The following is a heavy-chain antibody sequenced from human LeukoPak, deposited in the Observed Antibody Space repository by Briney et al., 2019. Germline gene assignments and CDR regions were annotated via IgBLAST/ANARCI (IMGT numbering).Heavy chain of an antibody. J-gene: IGHJ5*02. CDR3: ARENYGDGFDP. CDR2: ISYDGSNK. D-gene: IGHD4-17*01. CDR1: GFTFSSYA. V-gene: IGHV3-30-3*01. Sequence: GGSLRLSCAASGFTFSSYAMHWVCQAPGKGLEWVAVISYDGSNKYYADSVKGRFTISRDNAKNSLYLQMNSLRAEDTAVYYCARENYGDGFDPWGQGTRVTVSS.